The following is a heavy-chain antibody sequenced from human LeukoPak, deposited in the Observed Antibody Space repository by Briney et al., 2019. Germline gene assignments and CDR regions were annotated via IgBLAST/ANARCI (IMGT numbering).Heavy chain of an antibody. V-gene: IGHV3-52*01. CDR2: IKCGGSEK. D-gene: IGHD3-3*01. CDR3: ARYYTIFGVIIPFDC. Sequence: PGGSLRLSCAASGFTFSSSWMHWVCQAPEKGLEWVADIKCGGSEKYYVDSVKGRLTISRDNAKNSLYLQMNSLRAEDTAVYYCARYYTIFGVIIPFDCWGQGTLVTVSS. CDR1: GFTFSSSW. J-gene: IGHJ4*02.